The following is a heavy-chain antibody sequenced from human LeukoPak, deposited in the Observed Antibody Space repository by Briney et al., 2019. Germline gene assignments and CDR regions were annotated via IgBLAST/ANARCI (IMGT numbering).Heavy chain of an antibody. V-gene: IGHV3-7*01. D-gene: IGHD3-3*01. J-gene: IGHJ4*02. Sequence: GGSLRLSCAASGFSFSSYWMSWVRQAPGKGLEWVANINPDGSNMLYVDSAKGRFTISRDNAKNSLYLQMNNLRAEDTAVYFCVSGFLQWLYWGQGTLVTVSS. CDR3: VSGFLQWLY. CDR1: GFSFSSYW. CDR2: INPDGSNM.